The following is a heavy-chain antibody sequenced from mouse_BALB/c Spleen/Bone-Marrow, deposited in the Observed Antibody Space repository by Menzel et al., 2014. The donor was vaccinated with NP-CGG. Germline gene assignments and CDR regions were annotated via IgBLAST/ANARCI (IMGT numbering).Heavy chain of an antibody. CDR1: GFTFSSFG. D-gene: IGHD2-10*02. V-gene: IGHV5-17*02. J-gene: IGHJ2*01. Sequence: EVKVVESGGGLVQPGGSRKLSCAASGFTFSSFGVHWVRQAPEKGLEWVAYISSGSSTIYYADTVKGRFTISRDNPKNTLSLQMTSLRSEDTAMYYCARGKYGYDYWGQGTTLTVSS. CDR2: ISSGSSTI. CDR3: ARGKYGYDY.